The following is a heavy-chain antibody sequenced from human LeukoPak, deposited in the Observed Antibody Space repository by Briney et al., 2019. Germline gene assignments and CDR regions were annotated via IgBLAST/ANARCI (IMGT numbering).Heavy chain of an antibody. Sequence: PGRSLRLSCAASGFTFGSYAMHWVRQAPGKGLEWVAVISYDGSNKYYADSMKGRFTISRDNSKNTLYLQMNSLRAEDTAVYYCARAPKKSYGSFDYWGQGTLVTVSS. V-gene: IGHV3-30*04. CDR2: ISYDGSNK. CDR3: ARAPKKSYGSFDY. J-gene: IGHJ4*02. D-gene: IGHD5-18*01. CDR1: GFTFGSYA.